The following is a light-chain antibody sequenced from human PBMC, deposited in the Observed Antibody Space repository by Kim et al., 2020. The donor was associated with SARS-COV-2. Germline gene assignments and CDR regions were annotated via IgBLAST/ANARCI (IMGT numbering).Light chain of an antibody. Sequence: ATVGDRVTITCRASQDIANSLAWYQQKPGKVPQGLIYAASTLQSGVPSRFSGSGSGTEFTLTIGSLQTEDFATYYCQKYNSAPWTFGPGTKVEIK. CDR1: QDIANS. V-gene: IGKV1-27*01. CDR2: AAS. J-gene: IGKJ1*01. CDR3: QKYNSAPWT.